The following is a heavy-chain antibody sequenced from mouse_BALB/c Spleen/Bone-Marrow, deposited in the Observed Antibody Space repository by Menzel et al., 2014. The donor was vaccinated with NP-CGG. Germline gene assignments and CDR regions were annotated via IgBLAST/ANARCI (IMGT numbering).Heavy chain of an antibody. V-gene: IGHV5-6-3*01. Sequence: EVQGVESGGGLVQTGGSLKLSCVVSGFTFSNYGMPWVRQTPDKRLELVANINNNGGSIYYPDNLKGRFTISRDISKNTLYLQMSSLKSEDTAMYYCARGVDHYSWFAYWGQGTLVTVSA. CDR2: INNNGGSI. D-gene: IGHD1-2*01. J-gene: IGHJ3*01. CDR1: GFTFSNYG. CDR3: ARGVDHYSWFAY.